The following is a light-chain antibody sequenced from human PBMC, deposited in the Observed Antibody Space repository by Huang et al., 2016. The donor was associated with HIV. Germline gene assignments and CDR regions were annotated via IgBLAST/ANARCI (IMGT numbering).Light chain of an antibody. Sequence: DRVMTQSPVTRSVSPGERATLSCRASQSIHTNLAWYQQKPGQAPRLRIYDAATRAIDVPARFSGSGTEIQFTLTISSLQSEEFAVYYCQQYNNWPRTFGQGTKLEIK. CDR1: QSIHTN. CDR3: QQYNNWPRT. J-gene: IGKJ2*01. CDR2: DAA. V-gene: IGKV3-15*01.